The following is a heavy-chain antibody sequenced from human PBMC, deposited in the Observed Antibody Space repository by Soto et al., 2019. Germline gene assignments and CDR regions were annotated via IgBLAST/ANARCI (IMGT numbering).Heavy chain of an antibody. D-gene: IGHD4-17*01. CDR2: INSDGGST. Sequence: GGSLRLSCAASGFTFSSYWMHWFRQAPGKGLVWVSRINSDGGSTNYADSVRGRFAISRDNAKNTLYLQMNSLRAEDTAVYYCARGWVTSVTTPFDYWGQGTLVTVSS. V-gene: IGHV3-74*01. CDR3: ARGWVTSVTTPFDY. CDR1: GFTFSSYW. J-gene: IGHJ4*02.